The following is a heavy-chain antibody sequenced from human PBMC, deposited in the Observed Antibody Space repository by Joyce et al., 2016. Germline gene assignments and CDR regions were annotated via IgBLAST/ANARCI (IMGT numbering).Heavy chain of an antibody. CDR1: G. J-gene: IGHJ4*02. Sequence: GFNWVRQAPGQGLEWIGWISTYNGNTNYAQKFLGRVTLTTDTSTSTAYMELRTLRSDDTAVYYCARDIAVAVYPRDYWGQGTLVTVSS. D-gene: IGHD6-19*01. V-gene: IGHV1-18*04. CDR3: ARDIAVAVYPRDY. CDR2: ISTYNGNT.